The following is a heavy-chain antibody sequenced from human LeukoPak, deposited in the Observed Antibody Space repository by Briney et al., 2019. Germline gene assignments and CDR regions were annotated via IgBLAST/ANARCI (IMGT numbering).Heavy chain of an antibody. V-gene: IGHV4-34*01. CDR2: INHSGST. CDR1: GGSFSGYY. Sequence: SETLSLTCAVYGGSFSGYYWSWIRQPPGKGLEWIGEINHSGSTNYNPSLKSRVTISVDTSKNQFSLKLSSVTAADTAVYYCARVGYCSGGSWCYVDYWGQGTLVTVSS. J-gene: IGHJ4*02. D-gene: IGHD2-15*01. CDR3: ARVGYCSGGSWCYVDY.